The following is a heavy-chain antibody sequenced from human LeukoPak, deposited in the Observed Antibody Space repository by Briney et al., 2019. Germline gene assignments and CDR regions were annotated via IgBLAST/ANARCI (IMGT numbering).Heavy chain of an antibody. D-gene: IGHD6-19*01. V-gene: IGHV3-74*01. CDR2: VDNDGINT. Sequence: GGSLRLSCAGSGFTFGGYWMHWVRQAPGKGLVWVSRVDNDGINTIYEDSVKGRFTISRDNAKNTLYLQMNSLRAEDTAVYYCAKDDSHSNGWYTNFDYWGQGALVTVSS. CDR1: GFTFGGYW. J-gene: IGHJ4*02. CDR3: AKDDSHSNGWYTNFDY.